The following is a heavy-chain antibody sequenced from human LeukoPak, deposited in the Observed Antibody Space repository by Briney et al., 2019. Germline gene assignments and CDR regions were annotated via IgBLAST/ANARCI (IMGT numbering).Heavy chain of an antibody. CDR2: IAGGGGST. Sequence: GGSLRLSCAASGFTFSSYAMSWVRQAPGKGLEWVSSIAGGGGSTFYSDSVKGRFTMSRDNSRNTLYLQMNSLRAEDTAVYYCAKLGAAGTYNWFDPWGQGTLVTVSS. V-gene: IGHV3-23*01. J-gene: IGHJ5*02. CDR1: GFTFSSYA. D-gene: IGHD6-13*01. CDR3: AKLGAAGTYNWFDP.